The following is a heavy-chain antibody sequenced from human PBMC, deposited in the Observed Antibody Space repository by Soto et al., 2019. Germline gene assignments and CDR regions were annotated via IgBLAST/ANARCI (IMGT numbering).Heavy chain of an antibody. CDR2: IIGSGTST. J-gene: IGHJ2*01. D-gene: IGHD1-26*01. CDR1: GFTFSSYT. CDR3: AKKGPPSGDHKNWYFDL. V-gene: IGHV3-23*01. Sequence: GGSLRLSCAASGFTFSSYTMTWVRQAPGKGLEWISVIIGSGTSTYYADSVKGRFTISRDNSKNTLYLQMIGLRAEDTAVYYCAKKGPPSGDHKNWYFDLWGRGALVTVSS.